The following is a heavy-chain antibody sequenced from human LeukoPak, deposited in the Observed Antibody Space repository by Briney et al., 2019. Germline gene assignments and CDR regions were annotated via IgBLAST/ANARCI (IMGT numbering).Heavy chain of an antibody. D-gene: IGHD2-15*01. CDR3: AKDLSRSITSALVLDV. CDR2: ITSSGSTI. Sequence: GRSLRLSCAASGFTFSDYYMGWIRPPPGKGREWVSYITSSGSTIYYADSLKGRFTISRDNFKNDLYLQMTSLRPEDTAVYYCAKDLSRSITSALVLDVWGQGTTVIVSS. J-gene: IGHJ6*02. CDR1: GFTFSDYY. V-gene: IGHV3-11*01.